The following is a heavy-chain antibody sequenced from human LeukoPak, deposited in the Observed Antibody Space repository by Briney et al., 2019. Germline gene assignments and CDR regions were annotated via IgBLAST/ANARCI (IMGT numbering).Heavy chain of an antibody. CDR3: ARAGRSSGWPLFDY. Sequence: GGSLRLSCAASGFTVSSNYMNWVRQAPGKGLEWVANIKQDGSEKYYVDSVKGRFTISRDNAKNSLYLQMNSLRAEDTAVYYCARAGRSSGWPLFDYWGQGTLVTVSS. CDR2: IKQDGSEK. J-gene: IGHJ4*02. D-gene: IGHD6-19*01. CDR1: GFTVSSNY. V-gene: IGHV3-7*01.